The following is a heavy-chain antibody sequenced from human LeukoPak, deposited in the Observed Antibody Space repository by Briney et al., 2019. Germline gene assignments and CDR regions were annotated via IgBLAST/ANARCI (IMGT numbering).Heavy chain of an antibody. CDR1: GFTFSSYA. CDR3: AKEIGAAIYFDF. V-gene: IGHV3-23*01. J-gene: IGHJ4*02. CDR2: ISGSGRTT. D-gene: IGHD6-25*01. Sequence: GGSLRLSCAASGFTFSSYAMSWVRQAPGKGLEWVSSISGSGRTTHYADSVKGRFTISRENSRNTMYMQMNSLRAEDAAIYYCAKEIGAAIYFDFWGQGTVVTVSS.